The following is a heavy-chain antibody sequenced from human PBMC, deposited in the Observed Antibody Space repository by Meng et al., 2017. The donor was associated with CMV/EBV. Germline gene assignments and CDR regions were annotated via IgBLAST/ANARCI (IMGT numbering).Heavy chain of an antibody. CDR2: INHSGST. Sequence: QVQLQQWGAGLLKPSXXLSLTCAVYGGSFSGYYWSWIRQPPGKGLEWIGEINHSGSTNYNPSLKSRVTISVDTSKNQFSLKLSSVTAADTAVYYCARVGPWDMVRHWGQGTLVTVSS. J-gene: IGHJ4*02. V-gene: IGHV4-34*01. D-gene: IGHD3-10*01. CDR1: GGSFSGYY. CDR3: ARVGPWDMVRH.